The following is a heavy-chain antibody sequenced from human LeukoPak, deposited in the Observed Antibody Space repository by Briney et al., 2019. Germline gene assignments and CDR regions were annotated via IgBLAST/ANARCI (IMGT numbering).Heavy chain of an antibody. D-gene: IGHD2-15*01. V-gene: IGHV1-46*01. J-gene: IGHJ4*02. CDR1: GYTFTSYY. Sequence: RASVKVSCKASGYTFTSYYMHWVRQAPGQGLEWMGIINPSGGSTSYAQKFQGRVTMTRDTSTSTVYMELSSLRSEDPAVYYCARGGIVVVVAARDVEAFDYWGQGPLVTVSS. CDR2: INPSGGST. CDR3: ARGGIVVVVAARDVEAFDY.